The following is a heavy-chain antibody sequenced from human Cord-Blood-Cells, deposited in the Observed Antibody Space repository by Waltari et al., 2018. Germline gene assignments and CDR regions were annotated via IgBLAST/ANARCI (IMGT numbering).Heavy chain of an antibody. J-gene: IGHJ3*02. CDR1: GGSISSSSSY. CDR3: ARRHSGSYDAFDI. Sequence: QLQLQESGPGLVKPSETLSLTCTVSGGSISSSSSYWGWILQPPGKGLEWIGRIYYSGSTYYNPSLKSRVTISVDTSKNQFSLKLSSVTAGDTAVYYCARRHSGSYDAFDIWGQGTMVTVSS. V-gene: IGHV4-39*01. CDR2: IYYSGST. D-gene: IGHD1-26*01.